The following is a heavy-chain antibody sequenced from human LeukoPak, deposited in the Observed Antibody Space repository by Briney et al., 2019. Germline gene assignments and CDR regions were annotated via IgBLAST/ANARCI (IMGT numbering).Heavy chain of an antibody. V-gene: IGHV3-7*01. CDR1: GFTFSSYW. CDR3: ARACSRTSCPFKY. CDR2: INQDGSEK. J-gene: IGHJ4*02. Sequence: GGSLRLSCAASGFTFSSYWMSWVRQAPGKGLEWVANINQDGSEKYYVDSVKGRFTISRDNAKNSLYLQMNSLRAEDTAVYYCARACSRTSCPFKYWGQGTLVTVSS. D-gene: IGHD2-2*01.